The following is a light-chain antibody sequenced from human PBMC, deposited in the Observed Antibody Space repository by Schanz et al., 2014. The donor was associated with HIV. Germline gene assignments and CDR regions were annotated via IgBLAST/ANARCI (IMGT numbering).Light chain of an antibody. CDR3: QQCVTYPYS. V-gene: IGKV1-9*01. CDR2: AAS. Sequence: IQLTQSPSSLSASLGDRVTITCRASQVIGSYLAWFQQKPGKAPKLLIYAASTLQSGVPSRFSGSGSGTDFTLTISSLQPEDFATYYCQQCVTYPYSFGQGTRLDVK. CDR1: QVIGSY. J-gene: IGKJ2*03.